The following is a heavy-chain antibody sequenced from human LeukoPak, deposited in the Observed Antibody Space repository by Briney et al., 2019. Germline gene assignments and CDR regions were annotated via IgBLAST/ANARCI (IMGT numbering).Heavy chain of an antibody. CDR3: ARLTMIVVLFDL. J-gene: IGHJ2*01. Sequence: SETLSLTCIVSGGSISSISSNNYHWGWIRQPPGKGLEWIGSIYYSGSTYYNPSLKSRVTISVDTSKNQFSLKLSSVTAADTAVYYCARLTMIVVLFDLWGRGTLVTVSS. D-gene: IGHD3-22*01. CDR1: GGSISSISSNNYH. CDR2: IYYSGST. V-gene: IGHV4-39*01.